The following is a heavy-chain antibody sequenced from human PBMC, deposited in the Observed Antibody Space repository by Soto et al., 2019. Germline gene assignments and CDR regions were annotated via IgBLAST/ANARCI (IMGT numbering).Heavy chain of an antibody. CDR2: INHSGST. Sequence: SETLSLTCAVYGGSFSGYYWSWIRQPPGKGLEWIGEINHSGSTNYNPSLKSRVTISVDTSKNQFSLKLSSVTAADTAVYYCARPKSYTRWWLRDDAFDIWGQGTMVTVS. CDR1: GGSFSGYY. J-gene: IGHJ3*02. D-gene: IGHD5-12*01. V-gene: IGHV4-34*01. CDR3: ARPKSYTRWWLRDDAFDI.